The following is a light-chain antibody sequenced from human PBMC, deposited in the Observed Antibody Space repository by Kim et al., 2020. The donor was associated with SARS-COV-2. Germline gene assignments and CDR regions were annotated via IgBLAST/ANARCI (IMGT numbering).Light chain of an antibody. J-gene: IGKJ1*01. CDR3: LQDYNYPWT. CDR1: QGIRND. Sequence: AIQMTQSPSSLSASVGDRVTITCRASQGIRNDLGWYQQQPGKAPTLLIYATSTLQTGVPSRFSGSGSGTDFTLTISSLQPEDFATYYCLQDYNYPWTFGQGTKLEI. CDR2: ATS. V-gene: IGKV1-6*01.